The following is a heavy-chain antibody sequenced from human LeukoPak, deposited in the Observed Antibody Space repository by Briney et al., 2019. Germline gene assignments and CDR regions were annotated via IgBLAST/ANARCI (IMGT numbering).Heavy chain of an antibody. J-gene: IGHJ5*02. CDR2: INHSGST. Sequence: PSETLSLTCAVYGGSFSGYYWSWIRQPPGKGLEWIGEINHSGSTNYNPSLKSRVTISVDTSKNQFSLKLSSVTAADTAVYYCARQLPRSSTSCYAFWFDPWGQGTLVTVSS. CDR1: GGSFSGYY. D-gene: IGHD2-2*01. CDR3: ARQLPRSSTSCYAFWFDP. V-gene: IGHV4-34*01.